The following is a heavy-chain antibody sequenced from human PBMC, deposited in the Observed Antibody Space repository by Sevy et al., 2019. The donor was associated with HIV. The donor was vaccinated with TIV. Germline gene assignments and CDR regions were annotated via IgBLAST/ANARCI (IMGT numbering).Heavy chain of an antibody. CDR3: AKDVWFIYDYYGMDV. CDR1: GYTFSNFA. CDR2: ISYDGSNK. Sequence: GGSLRLSCAASGYTFSNFAMHWVRQAPGKGLEWVSLISYDGSNKYYADSVKGRFTISRDNSKNTLFLQMNSLRAEETAVDYCAKDVWFIYDYYGMDVGGQGTTVTVSS. D-gene: IGHD3-9*01. V-gene: IGHV3-30-3*01. J-gene: IGHJ6*02.